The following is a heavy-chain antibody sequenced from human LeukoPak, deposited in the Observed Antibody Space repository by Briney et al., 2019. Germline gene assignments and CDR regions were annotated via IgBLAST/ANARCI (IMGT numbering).Heavy chain of an antibody. J-gene: IGHJ4*02. V-gene: IGHV4-38-2*02. CDR1: GYSISSGYY. CDR3: ARPTSSNYAGFFFDF. Sequence: SETLSLTCSVSGYSISSGYYWAWIRLTPGKGLEWIGSIYHSGSLYYNSSLRSRVTISVDTSKNQFSLKVNSMTAADTAVYYCARPTSSNYAGFFFDFWSQGTLVTVSS. CDR2: IYHSGSL. D-gene: IGHD4-11*01.